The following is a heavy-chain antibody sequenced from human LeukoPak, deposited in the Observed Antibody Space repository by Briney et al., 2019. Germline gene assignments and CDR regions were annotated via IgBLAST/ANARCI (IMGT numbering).Heavy chain of an antibody. CDR1: GFTFSSYA. Sequence: PGGSLRLSCAAAGFTFSSYAMSWVRQAPGKGLEWVSAISGSGGSTYYADSVKGRFTISSDNSKTTLYLPMNSLRAEETAVYYCAKDGLVLAAPPFYYYYYMDVWGKGTTVTVSS. CDR3: AKDGLVLAAPPFYYYYYMDV. J-gene: IGHJ6*03. D-gene: IGHD2-2*01. V-gene: IGHV3-23*01. CDR2: ISGSGGST.